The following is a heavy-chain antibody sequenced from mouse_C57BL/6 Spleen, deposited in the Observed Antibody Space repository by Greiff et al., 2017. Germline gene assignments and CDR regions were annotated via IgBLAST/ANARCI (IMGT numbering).Heavy chain of an antibody. D-gene: IGHD2-3*01. J-gene: IGHJ4*01. V-gene: IGHV1-82*01. Sequence: QVQLKESGPELVKPGASVKISCKASGYAFSSSWMNWVKQRPGKGLEWIGRIYPGDGDTNYNGKFKGKATLTADKSSSTAYMQLSSLTSEDSAVXFCAKGGLYDGYHYYAMDYWGQGTSVTVSS. CDR1: GYAFSSSW. CDR2: IYPGDGDT. CDR3: AKGGLYDGYHYYAMDY.